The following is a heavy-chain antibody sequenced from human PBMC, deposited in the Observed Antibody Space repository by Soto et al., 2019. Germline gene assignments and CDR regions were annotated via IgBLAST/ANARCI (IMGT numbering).Heavy chain of an antibody. CDR2: IIPILGIA. CDR1: GGTFSSYT. V-gene: IGHV1-69*02. D-gene: IGHD2-15*01. Sequence: QVQLVQSGAEVKKPGSSVKVSCKASGGTFSSYTISWVRHAPGQGLEWMGRIIPILGIANYAQKFQGRVTITADKSTSTAYMELSSLRSEDTAVYYCARGGYCSGGSCYQYFQHRGQGTLVTVSS. CDR3: ARGGYCSGGSCYQYFQH. J-gene: IGHJ1*01.